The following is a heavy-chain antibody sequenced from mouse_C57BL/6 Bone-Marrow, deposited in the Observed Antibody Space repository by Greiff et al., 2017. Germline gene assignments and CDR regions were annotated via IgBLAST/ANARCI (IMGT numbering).Heavy chain of an antibody. J-gene: IGHJ3*01. Sequence: VQLQQPGAELVKPGASVKLSCKASGYTFTSYWMHWVKQRPGQGLEWIGMIHPNSGRTNYNEKVKSKATLTVDKSSSTAYMQLSSLTSEDSAVYYCAREGGIYYGYGGFAYWGQGTLVTVSA. CDR2: IHPNSGRT. D-gene: IGHD2-2*01. V-gene: IGHV1-64*01. CDR1: GYTFTSYW. CDR3: AREGGIYYGYGGFAY.